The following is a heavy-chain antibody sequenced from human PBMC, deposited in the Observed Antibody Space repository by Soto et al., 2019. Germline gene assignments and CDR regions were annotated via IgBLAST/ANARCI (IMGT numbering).Heavy chain of an antibody. D-gene: IGHD3-3*01. Sequence: EVQLLESGGSLVQPGGSLRLSCAASGFTFNSYAMSWVRQAPRKGLEWVSAISGSGGSTYYADSVKGRFTISRDNSKNTLYLQMNSLRAEDTAVYYCAKTEDFWSGYYPIDYWGQGTLVTVSS. J-gene: IGHJ4*02. V-gene: IGHV3-23*01. CDR3: AKTEDFWSGYYPIDY. CDR2: ISGSGGST. CDR1: GFTFNSYA.